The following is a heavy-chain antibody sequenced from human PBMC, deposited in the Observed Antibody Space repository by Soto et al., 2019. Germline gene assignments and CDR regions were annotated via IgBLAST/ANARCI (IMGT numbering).Heavy chain of an antibody. CDR2: ISGRGGTT. D-gene: IGHD3-3*01. Sequence: EVQLLESGGGLVQPGGSLRLSCAASGFTFSSYAMSWVRQAPAKGLEWVSAISGRGGTTYYADSVKGRFTISRDNSKNPLYLQMNSRRAEDTAVYYCAKKEEGEYYDSHTVADYNYWGQGSLVIVSS. CDR1: GFTFSSYA. J-gene: IGHJ4*02. V-gene: IGHV3-23*01. CDR3: AKKEEGEYYDSHTVADYNY.